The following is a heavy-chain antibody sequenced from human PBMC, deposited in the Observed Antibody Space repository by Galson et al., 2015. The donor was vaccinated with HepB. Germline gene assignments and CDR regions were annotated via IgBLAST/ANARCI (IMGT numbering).Heavy chain of an antibody. J-gene: IGHJ4*02. CDR2: ISGSGGST. CDR3: ASSIAVAGGGGY. CDR1: GFTFSSYA. V-gene: IGHV3-23*01. Sequence: SLRLSCAASGFTFSSYAMSWVRQAPGKGLEWVSVISGSGGSTYYADSVKGRFTISRDNSKNTLYLQMNSLRAEDTAVYYCASSIAVAGGGGYWGQGTLVTVSS. D-gene: IGHD6-19*01.